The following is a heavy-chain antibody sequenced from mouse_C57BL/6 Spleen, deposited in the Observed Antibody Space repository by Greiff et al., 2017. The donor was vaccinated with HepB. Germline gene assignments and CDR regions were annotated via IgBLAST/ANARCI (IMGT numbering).Heavy chain of an antibody. V-gene: IGHV1-59*01. CDR3: ARPYYSKGYYAMDY. D-gene: IGHD2-5*01. CDR2: IDPSDSYT. J-gene: IGHJ4*01. CDR1: GYTFTSYW. Sequence: VQLQQSGAELVRPGTSVKLSCKASGYTFTSYWMHWVKQRPGQGLEWIGVIDPSDSYTNYNQKFKGKATLTVDTSSSTAYMQLSSLTSEDSAVYYCARPYYSKGYYAMDYWGQGTSVTVSS.